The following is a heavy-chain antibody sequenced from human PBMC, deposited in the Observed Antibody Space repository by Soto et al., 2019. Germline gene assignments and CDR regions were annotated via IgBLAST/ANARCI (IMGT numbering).Heavy chain of an antibody. CDR1: GFTFSSYA. CDR2: ISGSGGST. Sequence: GGSLRLSCAASGFTFSSYAMSWVRQAPGRGLEWVSAISGSGGSTYYADSVKGRFTISRDNSKNTLYLQMNSLRAEDTAVYYCANELGYNSGWYGYWGQGTLVTVSS. CDR3: ANELGYNSGWYGY. J-gene: IGHJ4*02. V-gene: IGHV3-23*01. D-gene: IGHD6-19*01.